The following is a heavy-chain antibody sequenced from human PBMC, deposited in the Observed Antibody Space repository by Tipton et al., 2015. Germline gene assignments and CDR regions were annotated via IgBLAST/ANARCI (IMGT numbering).Heavy chain of an antibody. Sequence: TLSLTCTVSGVSISGTSYYWGWIRQPPGKGLEWIGSIYYSGDMYYNPSLKSRVAISVDTSNNNFSLKLTSLTASDTAVYYCACQDYDSLTRDYQTVDYWGQGTLVTVSS. V-gene: IGHV4-39*02. CDR2: IYYSGDM. J-gene: IGHJ4*02. D-gene: IGHD3-9*01. CDR3: ACQDYDSLTRDYQTVDY. CDR1: GVSISGTSYY.